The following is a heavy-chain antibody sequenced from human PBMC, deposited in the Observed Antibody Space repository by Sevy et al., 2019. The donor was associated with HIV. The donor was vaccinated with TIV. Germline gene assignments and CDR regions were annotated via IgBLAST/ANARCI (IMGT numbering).Heavy chain of an antibody. Sequence: GGSLRLSCAASGFTYSNAWMSWVRQAPGKGLEWVGRIKSKTDGGTTEYAAPVKGRFTISRDDSKNTLYLQMNSLKTEDTAVYYCTTSQWELPHDAFDIWGQGTMVTVSS. J-gene: IGHJ3*02. CDR3: TTSQWELPHDAFDI. CDR1: GFTYSNAW. V-gene: IGHV3-15*01. D-gene: IGHD1-26*01. CDR2: IKSKTDGGTT.